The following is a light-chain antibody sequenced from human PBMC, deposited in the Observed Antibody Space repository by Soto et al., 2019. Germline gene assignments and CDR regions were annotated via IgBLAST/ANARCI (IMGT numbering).Light chain of an antibody. CDR3: QQLNTYPVT. CDR1: LGISSY. CDR2: AAS. J-gene: IGKJ4*01. Sequence: DIQLTQSPSSLSASLGDRVAVTCRASLGISSYLAWYQQKPGKAPKLLIYAASTLQSGVPSRFSGSGSGTDFTLTISSLQPEDFATYSCQQLNTYPVTFGGGTKVDIK. V-gene: IGKV1-9*01.